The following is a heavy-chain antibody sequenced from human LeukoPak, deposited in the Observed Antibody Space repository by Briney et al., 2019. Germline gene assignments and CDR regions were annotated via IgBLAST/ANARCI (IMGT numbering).Heavy chain of an antibody. D-gene: IGHD2-15*01. V-gene: IGHV4-39*01. CDR1: GGSISSSSYY. J-gene: IGHJ4*02. Sequence: SETLSLTCTVSGGSISSSSYYWGWIRQPPGKELQWIASVYYSGRTNYSPSLKSRVTISVDTSEKQFSLQLNSVTAADTAVYYCARQGSAYYFDFWGQGLLVTVSS. CDR3: ARQGSAYYFDF. CDR2: VYYSGRT.